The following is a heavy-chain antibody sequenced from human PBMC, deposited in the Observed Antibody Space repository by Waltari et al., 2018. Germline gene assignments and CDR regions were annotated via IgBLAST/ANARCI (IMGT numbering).Heavy chain of an antibody. J-gene: IGHJ3*02. CDR1: GGSISSSSYY. Sequence: QLQLQESGPGLVKPSETLSLTCTVSGGSISSSSYYWGWIRQPPGKGLEWIGSIYYSGSTYYNPSLKSRVTRSVDTSKNQFSLKLSSVTAADTAVYYCARLRDYYDSSGSSHDAFDIWGQGTMVTVSS. D-gene: IGHD3-22*01. CDR3: ARLRDYYDSSGSSHDAFDI. CDR2: IYYSGST. V-gene: IGHV4-39*01.